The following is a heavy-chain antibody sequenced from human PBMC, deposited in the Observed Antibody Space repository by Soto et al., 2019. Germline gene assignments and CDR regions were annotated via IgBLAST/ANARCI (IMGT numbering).Heavy chain of an antibody. CDR1: GFTFNRYA. D-gene: IGHD3-10*01. V-gene: IGHV3-23*01. J-gene: IGHJ6*02. CDR3: AKDSGWATGLATMAFYYYCGMDV. CDR2: ISGNGDKT. Sequence: EVQLLESGGGLVQPGGSLRLSCAASGFTFNRYAMTWVRQPPGKGLEWVSVISGNGDKTFYADSVKGRFTISRDSSRNTLYLQMINLRPEDTAVYYCAKDSGWATGLATMAFYYYCGMDVWGQGTTATVSS.